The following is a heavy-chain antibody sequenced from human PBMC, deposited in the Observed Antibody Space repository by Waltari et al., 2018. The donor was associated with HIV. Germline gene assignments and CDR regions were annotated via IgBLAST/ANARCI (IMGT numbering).Heavy chain of an antibody. Sequence: QVQLVQSGAEVKKPGSSVKVSCKASGGTFSSYAISWVRQAPGQGLEWMGGIIPIFGTANYAQKFQGRVTITADKSTSTAYMELSSLRSEDTAVYYCARAVVVTATPGRYYGMDVWGQGTTVTVSS. V-gene: IGHV1-69*06. CDR2: IIPIFGTA. CDR1: GGTFSSYA. D-gene: IGHD2-21*02. J-gene: IGHJ6*02. CDR3: ARAVVVTATPGRYYGMDV.